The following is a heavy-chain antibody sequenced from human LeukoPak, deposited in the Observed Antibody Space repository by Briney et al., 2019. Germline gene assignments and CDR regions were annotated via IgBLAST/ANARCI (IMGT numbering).Heavy chain of an antibody. Sequence: ASVKVSCKASGGTFSSYAISWVRQAPGQGLEWMGGIIPMFGTAKYAQNFQGRVTISADESTSTAYMELSSLRSEDTALYYCGRDTGGGSGYLDYWGQGTLVTVSS. D-gene: IGHD2-15*01. J-gene: IGHJ4*02. CDR2: IIPMFGTA. CDR1: GGTFSSYA. CDR3: GRDTGGGSGYLDY. V-gene: IGHV1-69*13.